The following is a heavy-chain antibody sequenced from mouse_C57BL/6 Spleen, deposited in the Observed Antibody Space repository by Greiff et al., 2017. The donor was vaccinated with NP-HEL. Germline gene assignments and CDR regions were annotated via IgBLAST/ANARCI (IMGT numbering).Heavy chain of an antibody. CDR3: LRPGAMDY. CDR2: ISSGSSTI. J-gene: IGHJ4*01. Sequence: EVQGVESGGGLVKPGGSLKLSCAASGFTFSDYEMHWVRQAPEKGLEWVAYISSGSSTIYYADTVKGRFTISRDNAKNTLFLQMTSLRSEDTAMYYCLRPGAMDYWGQGTSVTVSS. V-gene: IGHV5-17*01. CDR1: GFTFSDYE. D-gene: IGHD1-2*01.